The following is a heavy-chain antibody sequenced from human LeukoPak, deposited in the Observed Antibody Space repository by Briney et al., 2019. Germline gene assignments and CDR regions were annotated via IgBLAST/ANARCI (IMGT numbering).Heavy chain of an antibody. D-gene: IGHD5-18*01. CDR2: IYYSGST. Sequence: SETLSLTCTVSGGSISSSSYYWGWIRQPPGKGLEWIGSIYYSGSTYYNPSLKSRVTISVDTSKNQFSLKLSSVTAADTAVYYCARRPGYSYGLNGYFQHWGQGTLVTVSS. CDR3: ARRPGYSYGLNGYFQH. CDR1: GGSISSSSYY. J-gene: IGHJ1*01. V-gene: IGHV4-39*07.